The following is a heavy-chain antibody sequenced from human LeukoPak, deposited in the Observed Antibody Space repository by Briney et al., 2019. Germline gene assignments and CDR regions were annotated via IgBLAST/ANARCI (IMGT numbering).Heavy chain of an antibody. CDR1: GFPFSDYS. D-gene: IGHD2-15*01. J-gene: IGHJ5*02. CDR3: VLCSGGSCYHNWFDP. Sequence: PGGSLRLSCAASGFPFSDYSMNWVRQAPGKGLEWVSVISGSGDTTFYADSVKGRFTISRDNAKNTLYLQMDSLRAEDTALYYCVLCSGGSCYHNWFDPWGQGTLVTVSS. CDR2: ISGSGDTT. V-gene: IGHV3-23*01.